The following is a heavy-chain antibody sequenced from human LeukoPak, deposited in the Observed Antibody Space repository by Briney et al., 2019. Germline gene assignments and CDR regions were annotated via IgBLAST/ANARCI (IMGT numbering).Heavy chain of an antibody. D-gene: IGHD5-24*01. J-gene: IGHJ4*02. Sequence: PGRSLRLSCTASGISFASYSMHWVRQAPGKGLEWVAVIIYDGSNQHYADSVKGRFTISRDNSKNTVSLQMNSLRAEDTAVYYCAGDWYGYKSSFDYWGQGTLLTVSS. CDR3: AGDWYGYKSSFDY. CDR1: GISFASYS. V-gene: IGHV3-30*03. CDR2: IIYDGSNQ.